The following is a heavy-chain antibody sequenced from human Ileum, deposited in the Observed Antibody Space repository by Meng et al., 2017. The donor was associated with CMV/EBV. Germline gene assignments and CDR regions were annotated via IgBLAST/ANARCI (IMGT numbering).Heavy chain of an antibody. CDR1: YTFTGYY. CDR2: INPNSGGT. J-gene: IGHJ4*02. V-gene: IGHV1-2*02. Sequence: YTFTGYYMPWVRQAPGQGLEWMGWINPNSGGTNYAQKFQGRVTMTRDTSISTAYMELSRLRSDDTAVYYCARDRTYSGSYWDGFDYWGQGTLVTVSS. D-gene: IGHD1-26*01. CDR3: ARDRTYSGSYWDGFDY.